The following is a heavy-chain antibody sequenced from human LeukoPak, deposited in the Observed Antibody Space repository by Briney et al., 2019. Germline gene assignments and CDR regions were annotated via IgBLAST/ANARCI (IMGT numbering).Heavy chain of an antibody. Sequence: PGGSLRPSGEALGSTVISTFMSWAGQLPGKGLEWASVIYSGGSTYYADSVKGRFTISGDNSKNTLYLQMNSLRAEDTAVYYCARVQYSGTYSDAFDIWGQGTMVTVSS. V-gene: IGHV3-66*01. J-gene: IGHJ3*02. D-gene: IGHD1-26*01. CDR3: ARVQYSGTYSDAFDI. CDR1: GSTVISTF. CDR2: IYSGGST.